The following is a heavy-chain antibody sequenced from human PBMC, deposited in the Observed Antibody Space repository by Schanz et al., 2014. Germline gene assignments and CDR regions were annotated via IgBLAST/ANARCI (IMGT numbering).Heavy chain of an antibody. CDR3: ARDGDRFYHNYYMDV. V-gene: IGHV3-21*01. CDR1: GFTFNSYA. Sequence: DVQLLESGGGLVQPGGSLRLSCAASGFTFNSYAMTWVRQAPGKGLEWVSSISSSGSYIYYADSVKGRFSISRDNAKNSLYLQMNSLRAEDTAVYYCARDGDRFYHNYYMDVWGKGTTVTVSS. CDR2: ISSSGSYI. J-gene: IGHJ6*03. D-gene: IGHD4-17*01.